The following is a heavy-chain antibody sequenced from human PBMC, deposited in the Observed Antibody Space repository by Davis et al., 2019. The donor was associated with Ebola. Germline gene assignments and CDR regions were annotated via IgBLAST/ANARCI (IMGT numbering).Heavy chain of an antibody. CDR3: TTGVPHYYGSGSYYNPSHYYYGMDV. Sequence: GESLKISCAASGFTFSNAWMSWVRQAPGKGLEWVGRIKSKTDGGTTDYAAPVKGRFTISRDDSKNTLYLQMNSLKTEDTAVYYCTTGVPHYYGSGSYYNPSHYYYGMDVWGQGTTVTVSS. D-gene: IGHD3-10*01. CDR2: IKSKTDGGTT. V-gene: IGHV3-15*01. J-gene: IGHJ6*02. CDR1: GFTFSNAW.